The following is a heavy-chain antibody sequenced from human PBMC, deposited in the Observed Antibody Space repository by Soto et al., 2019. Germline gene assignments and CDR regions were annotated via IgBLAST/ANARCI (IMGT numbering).Heavy chain of an antibody. CDR1: GFTFSSYG. D-gene: IGHD6-13*01. J-gene: IGHJ6*02. V-gene: IGHV3-30*18. Sequence: QVQLVESGGGVVQPGRSLRLSCAASGFTFSSYGMHWVRQAPGKGLEWVAVISYDGSKKYYADSVKGRFTISRDNSKNIRDRQRNSRSAEGTDLYYCPKDQGGGSCMAAACVYYYYYGMEVWGQGTTVTVSS. CDR2: ISYDGSKK. CDR3: PKDQGGGSCMAAACVYYYYYGMEV.